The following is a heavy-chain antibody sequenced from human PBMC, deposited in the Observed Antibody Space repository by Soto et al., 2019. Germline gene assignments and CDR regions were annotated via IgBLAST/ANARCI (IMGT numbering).Heavy chain of an antibody. J-gene: IGHJ4*02. V-gene: IGHV1-69*13. CDR3: VRDSGAKLSSS. Sequence: VKICGKSSGGSFSSYRINWLRQAPGQGLEWVGGIVPIYRTADYAQKFQGRVTITADESARTSYMELRSLKSQDTAVYYCVRDSGAKLSSSWGQGTLVTVYS. CDR1: GGSFSSYR. D-gene: IGHD6-13*01. CDR2: IVPIYRTA.